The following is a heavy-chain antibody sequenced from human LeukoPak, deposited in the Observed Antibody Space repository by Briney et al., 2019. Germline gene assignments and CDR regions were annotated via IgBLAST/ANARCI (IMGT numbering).Heavy chain of an antibody. J-gene: IGHJ6*02. CDR3: ASKFGESYHYYCGLDV. CDR1: GFKSSISA. Sequence: GGSLRLSCAAFGFKSSISAMSWVRQAPGKGLEWVSVLGGSGETTNYADSVKGRFTISRDRSKTTVFLQMNSLRVEDTGVYYCASKFGESYHYYCGLDVWGQGTTVTVSS. D-gene: IGHD3-10*01. V-gene: IGHV3-23*01. CDR2: LGGSGETT.